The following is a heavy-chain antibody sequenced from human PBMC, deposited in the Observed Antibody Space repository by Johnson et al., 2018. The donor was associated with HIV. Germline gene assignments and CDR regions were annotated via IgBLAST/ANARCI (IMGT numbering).Heavy chain of an antibody. Sequence: QMQLVESGGGLVQPGRSLRLSCAGPGSTFSHYALHWVRQAQGKGLERVALISYDGNHKNYANSVKGRFPISRDNSKNTLFLQMNSLRPEDTAVYYCATVGRTTATAQSAFHMWGQGTLVTVSS. CDR1: GSTFSHYA. D-gene: IGHD1-1*01. CDR2: ISYDGNHK. V-gene: IGHV3-30-3*01. CDR3: ATVGRTTATAQSAFHM. J-gene: IGHJ3*02.